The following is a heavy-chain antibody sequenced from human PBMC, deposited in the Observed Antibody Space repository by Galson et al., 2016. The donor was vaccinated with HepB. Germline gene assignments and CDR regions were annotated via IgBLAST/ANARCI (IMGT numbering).Heavy chain of an antibody. D-gene: IGHD2-15*01. J-gene: IGHJ4*02. CDR3: AKDGWWLRSVFDY. V-gene: IGHV3-23*01. CDR2: ISGTGGTT. Sequence: SLRLSCAASGFKFSGYVMSWVRQAPGKGLEWVSGISGTGGTTYYADSVKGRFTISRDSSKNMLYLQMNSLRAEDTAVYYCAKDGWWLRSVFDYRGQGTLVTVSS. CDR1: GFKFSGYV.